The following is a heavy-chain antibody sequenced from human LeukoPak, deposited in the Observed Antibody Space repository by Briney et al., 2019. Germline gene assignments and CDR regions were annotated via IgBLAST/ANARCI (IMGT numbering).Heavy chain of an antibody. V-gene: IGHV4-59*01. CDR1: GGSLSRYY. Sequence: SGTLSLTCTVSGGSLSRYYWTWVRQPPGGGLECMGYIYYSGSTHYNPSLKSRATISLDTSKNHFSLNLSSVTAADTAVYYCARGARYCSSTRCFRYYFDYWGQGTLVTVSS. J-gene: IGHJ4*02. CDR2: IYYSGST. D-gene: IGHD2-2*01. CDR3: ARGARYCSSTRCFRYYFDY.